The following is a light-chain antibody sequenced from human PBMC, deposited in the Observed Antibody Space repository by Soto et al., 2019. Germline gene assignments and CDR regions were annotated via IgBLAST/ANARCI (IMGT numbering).Light chain of an antibody. V-gene: IGKV2-24*01. CDR2: RVS. CDR3: MQSTQLPT. Sequence: DIVMTQTPLSSPVTLGQPASISCRSSQSLLHSDGNTYLSWLQQRPGQPPRLLIYRVSKRFSGVPDRFSGSGAETDFTLRISRVEAEDVGVYYCMQSTQLPTFGQGTKVQIK. CDR1: QSLLHSDGNTY. J-gene: IGKJ1*01.